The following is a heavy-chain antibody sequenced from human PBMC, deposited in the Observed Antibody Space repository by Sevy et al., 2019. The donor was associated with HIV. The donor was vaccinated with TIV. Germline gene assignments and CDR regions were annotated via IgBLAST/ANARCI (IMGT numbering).Heavy chain of an antibody. Sequence: SETLSLTCTVSGGSISSSSYYWGWIRQPPGKGLEWIGSIYYSGSTYYNPSLKSRVTISVDTSKNQFSLKLSSATAADTAVYYCARRDAYYYGMDVWGQGTTVTVSS. CDR3: ARRDAYYYGMDV. CDR2: IYYSGST. V-gene: IGHV4-39*01. J-gene: IGHJ6*02. CDR1: GGSISSSSYY. D-gene: IGHD2-21*01.